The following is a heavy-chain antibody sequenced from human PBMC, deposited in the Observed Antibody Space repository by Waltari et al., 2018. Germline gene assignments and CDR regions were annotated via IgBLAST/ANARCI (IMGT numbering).Heavy chain of an antibody. J-gene: IGHJ6*02. CDR3: FVPAAYGMDV. Sequence: EVQLLESGGGLVQPGGSLRLSCAASGFTFRSYAMRWVRQAPGKGLEWVSAISGSGGSTYYADSVKGRFTISRDNSKNTLYLQMNSLRAEDTAVYYCFVPAAYGMDVWGQGTTVTVSS. CDR2: ISGSGGST. D-gene: IGHD2-2*01. V-gene: IGHV3-23*01. CDR1: GFTFRSYA.